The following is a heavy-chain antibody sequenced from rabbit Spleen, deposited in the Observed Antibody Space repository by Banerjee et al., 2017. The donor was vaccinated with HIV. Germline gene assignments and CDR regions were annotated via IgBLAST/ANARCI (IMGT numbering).Heavy chain of an antibody. CDR3: GRSPGNDSDGYINV. Sequence: QSLEESGGGLVKPEGSLTLTCTASGFDLSSYYYMCWVRQAPGKGLEWIACIYTDTVTTWYASWAKGRFTISKASSTTVTLQMTRLTAADTATYFCGRSPGNDSDGYINVWGPGTLVTVS. V-gene: IGHV1S40*01. CDR2: IYTDTVTT. D-gene: IGHD6-1*01. CDR1: GFDLSSYYY. J-gene: IGHJ4*01.